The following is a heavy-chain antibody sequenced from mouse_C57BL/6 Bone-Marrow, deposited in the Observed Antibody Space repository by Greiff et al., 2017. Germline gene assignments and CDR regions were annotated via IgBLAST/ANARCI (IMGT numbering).Heavy chain of an antibody. CDR1: GFNIKNTY. J-gene: IGHJ3*01. Sequence: VQLQQPVAELVRPGASVKLSCTASGFNIKNTYMHWVKQRPEQGLEWIGRIDPANGNTKYAPKFQGKATITADTSSNTAYLQLSSLTSEDTAIYYCAASYYSNPAWFAYWGQGTLVTVSA. D-gene: IGHD2-5*01. CDR2: IDPANGNT. CDR3: AASYYSNPAWFAY. V-gene: IGHV14-3*01.